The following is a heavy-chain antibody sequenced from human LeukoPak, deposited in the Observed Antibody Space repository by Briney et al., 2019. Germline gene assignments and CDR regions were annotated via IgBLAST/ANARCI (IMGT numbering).Heavy chain of an antibody. V-gene: IGHV3-7*01. CDR2: IQQDGIKK. D-gene: IGHD6-13*01. CDR1: GFTFSTYW. J-gene: IGHJ4*02. Sequence: AGGSLRLSCAASGFTFSTYWMSWVRQAPGKGLEWVANIQQDGIKKYYVDSVEGRFTISRENAKNSLFLQMSSLRADDTAVYYCVRDYSSSWYDNFDYWGQGTLVTVSS. CDR3: VRDYSSSWYDNFDY.